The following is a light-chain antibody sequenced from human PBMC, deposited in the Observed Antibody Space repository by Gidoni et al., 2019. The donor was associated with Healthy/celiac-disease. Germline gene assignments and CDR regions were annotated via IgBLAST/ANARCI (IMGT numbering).Light chain of an antibody. Sequence: EIVLTQSPVTLSLSPGDRSPLSCRASQSVSSSYLAWYQPKPGQAPRLLIYGASSRATGIPDRFSGSGSGTDFTLTISRLEPEDFAVYYCQQYGSSPKLTFGGGTKVEIK. CDR1: QSVSSSY. J-gene: IGKJ4*01. CDR3: QQYGSSPKLT. CDR2: GAS. V-gene: IGKV3-20*01.